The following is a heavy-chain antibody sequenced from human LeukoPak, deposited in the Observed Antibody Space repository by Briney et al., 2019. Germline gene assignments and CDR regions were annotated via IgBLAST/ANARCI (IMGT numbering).Heavy chain of an antibody. J-gene: IGHJ6*02. CDR1: GGTFSNYP. CDR3: AREVNYYDSTAYSTFYFHYGMDV. V-gene: IGHV1-69*13. D-gene: IGHD3-22*01. Sequence: SVKVSCKASGGTFSNYPITWVRQAPGQGLEWMGGIIPIFGTANYAQKFQGRLTITADESTTTAYMELSSLRSGDIAVYYCAREVNYYDSTAYSTFYFHYGMDVWGQGTSVTVSS. CDR2: IIPIFGTA.